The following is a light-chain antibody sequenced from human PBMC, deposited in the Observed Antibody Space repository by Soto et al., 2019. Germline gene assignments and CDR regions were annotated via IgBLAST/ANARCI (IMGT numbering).Light chain of an antibody. CDR3: QQSYSTPNT. Sequence: DIQMTQSPSSLSASVGDRVTITCRASQSITSYLNWHQQKPGKAPKLLIYAASSLQSGVPSRFSGSGSGTDFTLTISRVQPEDFATYYCQQSYSTPNTFGQGTKLEIK. CDR1: QSITSY. CDR2: AAS. V-gene: IGKV1-39*01. J-gene: IGKJ2*01.